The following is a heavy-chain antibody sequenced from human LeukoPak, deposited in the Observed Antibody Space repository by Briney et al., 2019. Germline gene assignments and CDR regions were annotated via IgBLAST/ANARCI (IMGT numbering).Heavy chain of an antibody. Sequence: SETLSLTCTVSGGSISSYYWSWIRQPPGKGLEWIGYIYYSGSTNYNPSLKSRVTISVDTSKNQFSLKLSSVTAADTAVYYCARVRGAGHYYYHYGMDVWGQGTTVTVSS. CDR1: GGSISSYY. CDR2: IYYSGST. J-gene: IGHJ6*02. CDR3: ARVRGAGHYYYHYGMDV. V-gene: IGHV4-59*01. D-gene: IGHD1-26*01.